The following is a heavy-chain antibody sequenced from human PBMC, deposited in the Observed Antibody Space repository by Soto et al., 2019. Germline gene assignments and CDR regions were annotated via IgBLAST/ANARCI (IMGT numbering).Heavy chain of an antibody. Sequence: QVQLVQAGAEVKKPGSSVKVSSKASGGTFSSYAISWVRQSHGQGLEWMGGILPIFGTANYAQKFQGRVTITADESTSTAYMELSSLRSEDTAVYYCARKRDYFDYWGQGTLVTVSS. CDR3: ARKRDYFDY. V-gene: IGHV1-69*01. CDR2: ILPIFGTA. CDR1: GGTFSSYA. J-gene: IGHJ4*02.